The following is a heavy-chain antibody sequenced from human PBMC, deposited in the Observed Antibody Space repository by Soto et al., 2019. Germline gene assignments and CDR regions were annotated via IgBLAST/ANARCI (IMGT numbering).Heavy chain of an antibody. CDR3: ERDAAVGLFDY. CDR2: INPYNGNT. V-gene: IGHV1-18*01. Sequence: ASVKVACKASGYTFTSYGISWVRQDPGQGLEWMGWINPYNGNTKYAQKLQGRVTMTTDTSTSTAYMELRSLRSGDTAVYYCERDAAVGLFDYWGQGTLVTVSS. J-gene: IGHJ4*02. CDR1: GYTFTSYG. D-gene: IGHD1-26*01.